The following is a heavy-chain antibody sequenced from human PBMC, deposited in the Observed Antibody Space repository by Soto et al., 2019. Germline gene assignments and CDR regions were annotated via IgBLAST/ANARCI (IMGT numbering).Heavy chain of an antibody. D-gene: IGHD1-1*01. CDR2: IYYSGST. J-gene: IGHJ4*02. V-gene: IGHV4-59*01. CDR1: GGSISSYY. CDR3: ARVRWPRGLQFDY. Sequence: QVQLQESGPGLVKPSETLSLTCTVSGGSISSYYWSWIRQPPGKGLEWIGYIYYSGSTNYNPSLKSRVTISVDTSKNQFSLKLSSVTAADTAVYYCARVRWPRGLQFDYWGQGTLVTVSS.